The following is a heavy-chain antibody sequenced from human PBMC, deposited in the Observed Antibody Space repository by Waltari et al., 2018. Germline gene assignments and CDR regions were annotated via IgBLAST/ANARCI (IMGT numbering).Heavy chain of an antibody. V-gene: IGHV1-8*03. Sequence: LVQSGAEVKKPGASVKVSCKASGYTFTSYDINWVRQATGQGLEWMGWMNPNSGNTDYAQKFQGRVTITRNTSRSTAYTELSSVRSEDTAVYYCAIRGSSSWYGDFDYWGQGTLVTVSS. J-gene: IGHJ4*02. CDR3: AIRGSSSWYGDFDY. D-gene: IGHD6-13*01. CDR2: MNPNSGNT. CDR1: GYTFTSYD.